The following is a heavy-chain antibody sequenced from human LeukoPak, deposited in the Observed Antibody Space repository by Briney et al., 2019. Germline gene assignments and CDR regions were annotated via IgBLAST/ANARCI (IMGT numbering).Heavy chain of an antibody. J-gene: IGHJ4*02. D-gene: IGHD3-22*01. Sequence: GGSLRLSCVASGFSFSTFGMHWVRQAPGKGPEWVALISFDGRDKYYGDSVKGRFTISRDNAKNSLYLQMNSLRAEDTAVYYCARLIYYDSSGYYHAPDYWGQGTLVTVSS. CDR1: GFSFSTFG. CDR2: ISFDGRDK. V-gene: IGHV3-30*03. CDR3: ARLIYYDSSGYYHAPDY.